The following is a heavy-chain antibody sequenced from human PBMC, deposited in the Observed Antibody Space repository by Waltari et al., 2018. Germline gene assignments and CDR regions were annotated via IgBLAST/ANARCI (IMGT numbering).Heavy chain of an antibody. CDR3: ARGIVVAPRGAFDI. CDR2: IYYSGST. J-gene: IGHJ3*02. D-gene: IGHD2-2*01. V-gene: IGHV4-30-4*08. Sequence: QVQLQESGPGLVKPSQTLSLTCTVSGGSIRSGVSYCRCIRQPPGKGLEWIGYIYYSGSTYYNPSLKSRVTISVDTSKNQFSLKLSSVTAADTAVYYCARGIVVAPRGAFDIWGQGTMVTVSS. CDR1: GGSIRSGVSY.